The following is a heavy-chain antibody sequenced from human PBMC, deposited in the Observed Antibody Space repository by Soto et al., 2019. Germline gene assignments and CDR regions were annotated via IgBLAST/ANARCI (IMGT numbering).Heavy chain of an antibody. J-gene: IGHJ6*02. D-gene: IGHD2-15*01. CDR1: GFTFNTYG. CDR3: ARADCTGAYCYSWPFNYGVDV. Sequence: QVQLVESGGGVVQPGGSLRLSCPTSGFTFNTYGMHWVRQAPGKGLEWGAIIGYDGSNKYYADYVKGRFTISRDNSKNTLYLQMNSLRAEDTALYYCARADCTGAYCYSWPFNYGVDVWGQGTTVTVSS. CDR2: IGYDGSNK. V-gene: IGHV3-33*08.